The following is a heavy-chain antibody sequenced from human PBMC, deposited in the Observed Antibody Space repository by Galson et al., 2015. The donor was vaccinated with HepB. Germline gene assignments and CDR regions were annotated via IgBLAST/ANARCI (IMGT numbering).Heavy chain of an antibody. J-gene: IGHJ4*02. Sequence: SLRLSCAASGFTFSSYGMHWVRQAPGKGLEWVAVIWYDGSNKYYADSVKGRFTISRDNSKNTLYLQMNSLRAEDTAVYYCARGEQQLPVGGTNFDYWGQGTLVTVSS. D-gene: IGHD6-13*01. CDR3: ARGEQQLPVGGTNFDY. V-gene: IGHV3-33*08. CDR2: IWYDGSNK. CDR1: GFTFSSYG.